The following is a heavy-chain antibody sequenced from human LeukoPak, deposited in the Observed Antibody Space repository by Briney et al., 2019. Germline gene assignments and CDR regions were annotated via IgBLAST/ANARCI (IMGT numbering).Heavy chain of an antibody. J-gene: IGHJ4*02. CDR3: AKDNVIVGGYYFDY. V-gene: IGHV3-30*18. CDR2: ISYDGSNK. Sequence: GGSLRLSCAASGFTFSSYVMHWVRQAPGKGLEWVAVISYDGSNKYYADSVKGRFTISRDNSKNTLYLQMNSLRAEDTAVYYCAKDNVIVGGYYFDYWGQGTLVTVSS. D-gene: IGHD1-26*01. CDR1: GFTFSSYV.